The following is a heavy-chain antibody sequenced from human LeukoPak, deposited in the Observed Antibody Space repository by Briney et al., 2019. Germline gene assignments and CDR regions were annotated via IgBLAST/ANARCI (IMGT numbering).Heavy chain of an antibody. Sequence: GGSLRLSCAASGFTVSSNYMSWVRQAPGKGLEWVSVIYSGGSTYYADSVKGRFTISRDNSKNTLYLQMNSLRAEDTAVYYCARGPAGPWGYYYYMDVWGKGTTVTISS. V-gene: IGHV3-53*01. CDR2: IYSGGST. J-gene: IGHJ6*03. D-gene: IGHD7-27*01. CDR1: GFTVSSNY. CDR3: ARGPAGPWGYYYYMDV.